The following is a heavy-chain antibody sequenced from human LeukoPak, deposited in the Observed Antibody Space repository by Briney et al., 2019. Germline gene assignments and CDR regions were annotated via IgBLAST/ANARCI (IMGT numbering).Heavy chain of an antibody. J-gene: IGHJ4*02. Sequence: SETLSLTCSVSGGSISSSTYYWAWIRQPPGKGLEWIGTIYYVGNTYYNPSLKSRVTISVDTSKNQFSLNLGPVTAADTAVYYCARRSRDGYIVWGQGTLVTVSA. CDR2: IYYVGNT. V-gene: IGHV4-39*01. CDR3: ARRSRDGYIV. CDR1: GGSISSSTYY. D-gene: IGHD5-24*01.